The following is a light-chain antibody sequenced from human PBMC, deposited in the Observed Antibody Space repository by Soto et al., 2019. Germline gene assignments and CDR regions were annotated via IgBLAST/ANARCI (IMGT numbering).Light chain of an antibody. CDR3: QQRSNWPPRGT. Sequence: EIVLTQPPATLSLSPGERATLSCRASQSVSSYLAWYQQKPGQAPRLLIYDASNRATGIPARFSGSGSGTDFTLTISSLEPEDFAVYYCQQRSNWPPRGTFGGGTKVEIK. CDR1: QSVSSY. J-gene: IGKJ4*01. CDR2: DAS. V-gene: IGKV3-11*01.